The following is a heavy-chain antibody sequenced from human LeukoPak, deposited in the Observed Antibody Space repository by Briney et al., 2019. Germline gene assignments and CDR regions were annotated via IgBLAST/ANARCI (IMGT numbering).Heavy chain of an antibody. CDR3: ARSMFSVGASPQPSFDY. D-gene: IGHD1-26*01. V-gene: IGHV1-2*02. J-gene: IGHJ4*02. CDR1: GYTFTDYY. Sequence: ASVKVSCKASGYTFTDYYMHWVRQAPGQGLEWMGWINLNSGGTNYARRFQGRVTMTSDTSISTAYMELSRLTSDDTAVYYCARSMFSVGASPQPSFDYWGQGTLVTVSS. CDR2: INLNSGGT.